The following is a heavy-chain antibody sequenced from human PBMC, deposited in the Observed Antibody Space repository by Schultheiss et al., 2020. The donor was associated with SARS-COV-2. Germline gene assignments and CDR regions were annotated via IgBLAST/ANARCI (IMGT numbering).Heavy chain of an antibody. V-gene: IGHV4-34*01. CDR1: GGSFSGYY. D-gene: IGHD6-13*01. CDR2: INHSAST. J-gene: IGHJ4*02. Sequence: SETLSLTCAVYGGSFSGYYWSWIRQPPGKGLEWVGEINHSASTNYNPSLKSRVTMSVDTSKNQFSLKLTSVTAADTAVYYCARSDRRGAAAGRFDYWGQGTLVTVSS. CDR3: ARSDRRGAAAGRFDY.